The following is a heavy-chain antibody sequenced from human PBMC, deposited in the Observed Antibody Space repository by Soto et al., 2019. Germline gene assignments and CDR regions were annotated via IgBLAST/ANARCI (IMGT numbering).Heavy chain of an antibody. Sequence: QVQLVQSGAEVKKPGSSVKVSCKASRGSFSSFVISWVRQAPGQGFEWLGGFMPIIGSANYAQNFQGRLTINADDSTNIAYMELSSLRSEDTAVYYCTRGQASDVWGQGTMVTVSS. J-gene: IGHJ3*01. CDR2: FMPIIGSA. CDR1: RGSFSSFV. CDR3: TRGQASDV. V-gene: IGHV1-69*01.